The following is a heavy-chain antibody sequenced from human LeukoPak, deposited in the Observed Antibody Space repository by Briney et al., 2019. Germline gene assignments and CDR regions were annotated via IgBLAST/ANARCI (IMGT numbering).Heavy chain of an antibody. CDR2: IYYSGST. V-gene: IGHV4-59*01. CDR3: ARDDYSSGRSDY. CDR1: GGSISSYY. Sequence: SETLSLTCIVSGGSISSYYWSWIRQPPGKGLEWIGYIYYSGSTNYNPSLKSRVTISVDTSKNQFSLKLSSVTAADTAAYYCARDDYSSGRSDYWGQGTLVTVSS. D-gene: IGHD6-19*01. J-gene: IGHJ4*02.